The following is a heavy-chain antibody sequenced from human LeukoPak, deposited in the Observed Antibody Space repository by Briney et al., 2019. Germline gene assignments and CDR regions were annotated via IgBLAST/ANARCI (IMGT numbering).Heavy chain of an antibody. CDR1: GFTFSSYA. CDR2: ISYDGSNK. CDR3: ARGYSGYDYYFDY. V-gene: IGHV3-30-3*01. D-gene: IGHD5-12*01. Sequence: PGRSLRLSCAASGFTFSSYAMHWVRQAPGKGLEWVAVISYDGSNKYYADSVKGRSTISRDNSKNTLYLQMNSLRAEDTAVYYCARGYSGYDYYFDYWGQGTLVTVSS. J-gene: IGHJ4*02.